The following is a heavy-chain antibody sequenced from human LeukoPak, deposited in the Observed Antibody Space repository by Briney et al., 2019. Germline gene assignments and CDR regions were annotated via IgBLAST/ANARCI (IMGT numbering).Heavy chain of an antibody. J-gene: IGHJ4*02. Sequence: SETLSLTCTVSGVSISSYYWTWIRQSPGKGLEWIGYIYYSGSPKYNPSLKSRVTMSLDTSTNQFSLKLSSVTAADTAVYYCARRGGDGYSLDYWGQGTLVTVSS. CDR3: ARRGGDGYSLDY. CDR1: GVSISSYY. D-gene: IGHD5-24*01. CDR2: IYYSGSP. V-gene: IGHV4-59*01.